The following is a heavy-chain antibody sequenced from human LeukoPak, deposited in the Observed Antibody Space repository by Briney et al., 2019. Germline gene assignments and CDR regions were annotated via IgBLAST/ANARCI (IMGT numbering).Heavy chain of an antibody. D-gene: IGHD2-2*01. CDR3: ARVPSFGHQPPDY. CDR1: GFTFSSYG. Sequence: PGGSLRLSCAASGFTFSSYGMHWVRQAPGKGLEWVAFIRCDGSNKYYADSVKGRFTISRDNSKNTLYLQMNSLRAEDTAVYYCARVPSFGHQPPDYWGQGTLVTVSS. V-gene: IGHV3-30*02. J-gene: IGHJ4*02. CDR2: IRCDGSNK.